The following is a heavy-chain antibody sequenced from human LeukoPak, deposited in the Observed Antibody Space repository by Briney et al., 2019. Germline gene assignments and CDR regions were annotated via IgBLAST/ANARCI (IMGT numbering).Heavy chain of an antibody. J-gene: IGHJ4*02. V-gene: IGHV3-21*01. CDR3: ARAVDTAMSRMVTPYYFDY. Sequence: GGSLRLSCAASGFTFSSYSMNWVRQAPGKGLEWVSSISSSSSYIYYADSVKGRFTISRDNAKKSLYLQMNSLRAEDTAVYYCARAVDTAMSRMVTPYYFDYWGQGTLVTVSS. CDR1: GFTFSSYS. CDR2: ISSSSSYI. D-gene: IGHD5-18*01.